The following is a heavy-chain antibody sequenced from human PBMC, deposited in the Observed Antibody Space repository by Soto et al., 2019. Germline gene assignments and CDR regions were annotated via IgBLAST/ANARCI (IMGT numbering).Heavy chain of an antibody. V-gene: IGHV1-69*01. Sequence: QVQLVQSGAEVKKPGSSGKVSCKASGVTFSSYAISWVRQAPGQGLEWMGGVNPNCGTANYAQKFQGRVKIPGDGSTGTAYMEMHSLRSEDQAVYYCAGVIVSRATGMATGGSPPDYWGQGNLVNVSS. J-gene: IGHJ4*02. CDR3: AGVIVSRATGMATGGSPPDY. D-gene: IGHD5-18*01. CDR1: GVTFSSYA. CDR2: VNPNCGTA.